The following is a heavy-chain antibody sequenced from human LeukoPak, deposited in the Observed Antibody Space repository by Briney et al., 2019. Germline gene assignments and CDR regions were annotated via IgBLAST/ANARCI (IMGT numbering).Heavy chain of an antibody. J-gene: IGHJ4*02. V-gene: IGHV3-33*01. CDR1: GFTFSSYG. CDR3: ARDSSWGQWLSHFDY. Sequence: GGSPRLSCAASGFTFSSYGMHWVRQAPGKGLEWVAVIWYDGSNKYYADSVKGRFTISRDNSKNTLYLQMNSLRAEDTAVYYCARDSSWGQWLSHFDYWGQGTLVTVSS. CDR2: IWYDGSNK. D-gene: IGHD6-19*01.